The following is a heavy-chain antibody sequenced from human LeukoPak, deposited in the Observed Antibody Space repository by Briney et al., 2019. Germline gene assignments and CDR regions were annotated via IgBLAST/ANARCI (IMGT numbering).Heavy chain of an antibody. CDR1: GYTFTSYA. D-gene: IGHD3-10*01. V-gene: IGHV7-4-1*02. CDR2: MNTNTGNP. CDR3: ARDPYGSGSYYNWFDP. J-gene: IGHJ5*02. Sequence: GASVKVSCKASGYTFTSYAMNWVRQAPGQGLEWMGWMNTNTGNPTYAQGFTGRFVFSLDTSVSTAYLQISSLKAEDTAVYYCARDPYGSGSYYNWFDPWGQGTLVTVSS.